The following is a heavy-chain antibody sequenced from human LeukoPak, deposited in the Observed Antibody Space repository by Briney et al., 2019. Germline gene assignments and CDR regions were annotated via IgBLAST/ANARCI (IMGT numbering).Heavy chain of an antibody. Sequence: ASVKVSCKASGYTFTGYYMHWVRQAPGQGLEWMGWINPNSGGTNYAQKFQGRVTMTRDTSISTAYMELSRLRSDDTAVCYCARLAYYYDSSGYSPFDYWGQGTLVTVSS. J-gene: IGHJ4*02. V-gene: IGHV1-2*02. CDR2: INPNSGGT. CDR3: ARLAYYYDSSGYSPFDY. CDR1: GYTFTGYY. D-gene: IGHD3-22*01.